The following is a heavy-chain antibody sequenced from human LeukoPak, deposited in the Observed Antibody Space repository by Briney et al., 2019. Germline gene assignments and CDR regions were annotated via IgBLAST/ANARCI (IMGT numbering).Heavy chain of an antibody. Sequence: PSQTLSLTCTVSGGSISSGSYYWSWIRQPAGNGLEWIGRVYSSGSTNYNPSLKSRVTISVDTSKNQFSLKLSSVTAADTAVYYCPRSRYDILTGYLTAIRGFDYWGQGTLVTVSS. D-gene: IGHD3-9*01. CDR3: PRSRYDILTGYLTAIRGFDY. J-gene: IGHJ4*02. CDR2: VYSSGST. V-gene: IGHV4-61*02. CDR1: GGSISSGSYY.